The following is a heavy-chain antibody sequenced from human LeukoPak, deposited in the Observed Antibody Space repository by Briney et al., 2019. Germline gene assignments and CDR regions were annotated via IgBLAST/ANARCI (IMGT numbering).Heavy chain of an antibody. Sequence: PSETLSLTCAVYGGSFSGYYWSWIRQPPGKGLEWIGEINHSGSTNYNPSLKSRVTISVDTSKNQFSLKLSSVTAADTAVYYCARGSVYYGSGSYYNRWNYYGMDVWGQGTTVTVSS. CDR3: ARGSVYYGSGSYYNRWNYYGMDV. V-gene: IGHV4-34*01. D-gene: IGHD3-10*01. J-gene: IGHJ6*02. CDR1: GGSFSGYY. CDR2: INHSGST.